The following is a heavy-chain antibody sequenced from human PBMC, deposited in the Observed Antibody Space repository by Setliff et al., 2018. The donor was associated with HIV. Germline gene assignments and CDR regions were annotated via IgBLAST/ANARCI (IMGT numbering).Heavy chain of an antibody. CDR3: ASAHCSSTGCYVRWGNGMDV. J-gene: IGHJ6*02. CDR2: IIPILGIA. V-gene: IGHV1-69*10. Sequence: SVKVSCKTSGYAFTSYFMQWVRQAPGQGLEWMGGIIPILGIASYSQKFQGRVTITTDESTSTAYMELSSLRFEDTAMYYCASAHCSSTGCYVRWGNGMDVWGQGTTVTVSS. D-gene: IGHD2-2*01. CDR1: GYAFTSYF.